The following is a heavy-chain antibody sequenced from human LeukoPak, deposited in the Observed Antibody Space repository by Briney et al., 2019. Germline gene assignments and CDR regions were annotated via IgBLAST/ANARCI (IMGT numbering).Heavy chain of an antibody. CDR2: INAGNGNT. J-gene: IGHJ4*02. D-gene: IGHD6-19*01. V-gene: IGHV1-3*01. CDR3: ARVHSSGWYLDY. CDR1: GYTFTSYA. Sequence: ASVKVSCKASGYTFTSYAMHWVRQAPGQRLEWMGWINAGNGNTKYPQKFQGRVTITRDTSASTAYMELSSLRSEDTAVYYCARVHSSGWYLDYWGQGTLVTVSS.